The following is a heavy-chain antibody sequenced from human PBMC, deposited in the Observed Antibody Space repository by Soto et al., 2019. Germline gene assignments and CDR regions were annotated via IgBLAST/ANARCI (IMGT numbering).Heavy chain of an antibody. Sequence: RSLGLSCASSGFTFSSYAMSWVRQAPGKGLEWVSAISGSGGSTYYADSVKGRFTISRDNSKNTLYLQMNSLRAEDTAVYYCAKDRYGYTAMGQFDYWGQGTLVTVSS. CDR2: ISGSGGST. V-gene: IGHV3-23*01. CDR1: GFTFSSYA. J-gene: IGHJ4*02. D-gene: IGHD5-18*01. CDR3: AKDRYGYTAMGQFDY.